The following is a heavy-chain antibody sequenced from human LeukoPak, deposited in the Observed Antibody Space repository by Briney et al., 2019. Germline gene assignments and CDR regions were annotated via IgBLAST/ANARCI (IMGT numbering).Heavy chain of an antibody. V-gene: IGHV1-2*02. Sequence: ASVKVSCTASGYTFTGYYMHWVRQAPGQGLEWMGWINPNSGGTNYAQKFPGRVTMTRDTSISTAYMELSWLRSDDTPVYYCARATLYCSGGSCYSVWFDLWGQGTLVTVSS. CDR3: ARATLYCSGGSCYSVWFDL. D-gene: IGHD2-15*01. J-gene: IGHJ5*02. CDR2: INPNSGGT. CDR1: GYTFTGYY.